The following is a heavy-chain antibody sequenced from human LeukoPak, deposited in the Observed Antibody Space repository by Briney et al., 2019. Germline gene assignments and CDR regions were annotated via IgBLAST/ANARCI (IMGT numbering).Heavy chain of an antibody. J-gene: IGHJ6*02. D-gene: IGHD3-16*01. V-gene: IGHV3-66*01. CDR3: ARDQGGGLGDYYYYGMDV. CDR2: IYSGGST. Sequence: GGSLRLSCAASGFTVSNNYMSWVRQAPGKGLEWVSIIYSGGSTYYADSVKGRFTISRDNSKNTLYLQMNSLRAEDTAVYYCARDQGGGLGDYYYYGMDVWGQGTTVTVSS. CDR1: GFTVSNNY.